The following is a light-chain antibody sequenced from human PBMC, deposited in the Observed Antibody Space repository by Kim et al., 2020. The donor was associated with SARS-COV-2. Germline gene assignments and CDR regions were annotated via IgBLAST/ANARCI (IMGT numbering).Light chain of an antibody. CDR2: KTS. V-gene: IGKV1-5*03. CDR3: QHYNGYPIT. Sequence: DIQMTQSPSTLSAFVGDRVTIACRASQTLNNWLAWYQQKPGKAPKLLIYKTSSLENGVSSRFSGSGSGTEFTLTISSLQPDDSATYYCQHYNGYPITFGGGTKVEIK. CDR1: QTLNNW. J-gene: IGKJ4*01.